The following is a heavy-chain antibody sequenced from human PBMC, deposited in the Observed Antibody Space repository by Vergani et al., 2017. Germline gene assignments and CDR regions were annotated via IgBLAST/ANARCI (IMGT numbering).Heavy chain of an antibody. J-gene: IGHJ6*03. CDR3: AKHYYYYYYMDV. V-gene: IGHV3-30*18. Sequence: QVQLVESGGGVVQPGRSLRLSCAASGFTFSSYGMHWVRQAPGKGLEWVAVISYDGSNKYYADSVKGRFTISRDNSKNTLYLQMNSLRAEDTAVYYCAKHYYYYYYMDVGGKGTTVTVSS. CDR1: GFTFSSYG. CDR2: ISYDGSNK.